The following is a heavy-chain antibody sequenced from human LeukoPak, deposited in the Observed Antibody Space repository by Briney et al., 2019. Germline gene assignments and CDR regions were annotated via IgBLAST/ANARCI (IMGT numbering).Heavy chain of an antibody. D-gene: IGHD3-22*01. Sequence: TLSLTCTVSGASFSSGDQYRNWIRQSPGKGLECIGSIHPSGMLYNNPSLESRVTISIDTSKNQFSLNLNSVTAADTAVYFCSRGLDSRKLGYWGQGTLVTVSS. CDR3: SRGLDSRKLGY. CDR1: GASFSSGDQY. V-gene: IGHV4-31*03. J-gene: IGHJ4*02. CDR2: IHPSGML.